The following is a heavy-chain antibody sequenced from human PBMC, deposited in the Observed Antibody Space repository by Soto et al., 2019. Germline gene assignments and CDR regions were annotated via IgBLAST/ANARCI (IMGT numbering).Heavy chain of an antibody. CDR3: ARGLWFGELVPPVRYFDY. D-gene: IGHD3-10*01. J-gene: IGHJ4*02. CDR2: IYPGGVNI. CDR1: GYSFTSHY. Sequence: ASVKVSCKASGYSFTSHYMHWVRQAPGQGLEWMGTIYPGGVNIGYAQKFKGRVTMTTDTSTSTAYMELRSLRSDDTAVYYCARGLWFGELVPPVRYFDYWGQGTLVTVSS. V-gene: IGHV1-46*01.